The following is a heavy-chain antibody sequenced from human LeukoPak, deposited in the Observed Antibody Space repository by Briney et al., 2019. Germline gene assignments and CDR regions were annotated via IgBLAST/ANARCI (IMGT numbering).Heavy chain of an antibody. CDR3: ARGSCSSTSCYPSYYYYMDV. CDR2: IYYSGST. J-gene: IGHJ6*03. Sequence: SETLSLTCTVSGGSISSGDYYWSWIRQPPGKGLEWIGYIYYSGSTYYNPSLKSRVTISVDTSKNQFSLKLSSVTAADTAVYYCARGSCSSTSCYPSYYYYMDVWGKGTTVTVSS. CDR1: GGSISSGDYY. V-gene: IGHV4-30-4*01. D-gene: IGHD2-2*01.